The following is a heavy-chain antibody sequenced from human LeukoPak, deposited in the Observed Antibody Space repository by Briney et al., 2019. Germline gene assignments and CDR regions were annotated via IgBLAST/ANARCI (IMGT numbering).Heavy chain of an antibody. CDR2: ISSSGSTI. CDR1: GFTFSDYY. CDR3: ARDPSYGFFDY. J-gene: IGHJ4*02. Sequence: GGSLRLSCAASGFTFSDYYMSWIRQAPGKGLEWVSYISSSGSTIYYADSVKGRFTISGDNAKNSLYLQMNSLRAEDTAVYYCARDPSYGFFDYWGQGTLVTVSS. V-gene: IGHV3-11*01. D-gene: IGHD5-18*01.